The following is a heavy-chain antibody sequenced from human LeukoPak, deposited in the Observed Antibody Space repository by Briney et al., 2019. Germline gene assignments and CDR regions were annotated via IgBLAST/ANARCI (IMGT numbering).Heavy chain of an antibody. CDR1: GFTFNYYW. V-gene: IGHV3-7*03. CDR2: IKQDASEK. J-gene: IGHJ6*04. D-gene: IGHD2-2*01. CDR3: VRDCSSASLSSGCYYAMDV. Sequence: PGGSLRLSCAASGFTFNYYWMTWVRQAPGKGLEWVAHIKQDASEKYYVDFLKGRFTISRDNAKNSLFLQMNSLRAEDTAVYYCVRDCSSASLSSGCYYAMDVWGKGTTVTVSS.